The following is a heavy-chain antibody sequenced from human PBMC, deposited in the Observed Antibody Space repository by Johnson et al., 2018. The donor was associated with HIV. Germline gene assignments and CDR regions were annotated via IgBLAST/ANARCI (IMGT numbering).Heavy chain of an antibody. CDR3: ASDGEDSSGWDNFGAFDI. CDR1: GFTFSSYG. Sequence: QVQLVESGGGVVQPGGSLRLSCAASGFTFSSYGLHWVRPAPGKGLERVAFIRFDGGTKTYAASVQGRFTIARDNATNPLYLQMNSLRAEDTAVYHCASDGEDSSGWDNFGAFDIWGQGTMVTVSS. D-gene: IGHD6-19*01. CDR2: IRFDGGTK. J-gene: IGHJ3*02. V-gene: IGHV3-30*02.